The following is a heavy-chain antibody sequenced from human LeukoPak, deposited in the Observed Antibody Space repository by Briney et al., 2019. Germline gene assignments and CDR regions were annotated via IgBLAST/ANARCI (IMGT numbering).Heavy chain of an antibody. J-gene: IGHJ3*02. D-gene: IGHD3-16*01. CDR1: GYSFTGYW. CDR3: ARGALLGDKYDI. V-gene: IGHV5-51*01. CDR2: IYPDDSDS. Sequence: GESLKISCEASGYSFTGYWIAWVRQMPGKGLEWMGIIYPDDSDSRYSPSFQDQVTISVDKSINTAYLQWRSLKASDTAMYYCARGALLGDKYDIWGQGTAVTVSS.